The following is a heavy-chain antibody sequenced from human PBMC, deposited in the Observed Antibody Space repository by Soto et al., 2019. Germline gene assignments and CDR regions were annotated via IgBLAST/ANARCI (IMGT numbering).Heavy chain of an antibody. CDR2: ISAHNGNT. J-gene: IGHJ4*02. CDR3: ARGKYGDY. D-gene: IGHD2-2*01. V-gene: IGHV1-18*01. Sequence: QVHLVQSGAEVKKPGASVKVSCKGSGYTFTSYGITWVRQDPGQGLEWMGWISAHNGNTDYAQKLQGRVTVTRDTSTSTAYMELRSLRYDDTAVYYCARGKYGDYWGQGALVTVSS. CDR1: GYTFTSYG.